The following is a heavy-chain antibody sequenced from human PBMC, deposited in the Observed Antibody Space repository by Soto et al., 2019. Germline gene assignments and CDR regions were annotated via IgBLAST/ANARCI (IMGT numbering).Heavy chain of an antibody. V-gene: IGHV1-18*01. Sequence: ASVKVSCKASAYTFTRYVISWVRQAPGQGLEWMGWISGYNGDTNYAQKFQDRVSMTIDTSTGTAYMELRSLTSDDTAIYYCAKNGQPPYYYYGLDVWG. J-gene: IGHJ6*02. CDR1: AYTFTRYV. D-gene: IGHD2-8*01. CDR2: ISGYNGDT. CDR3: AKNGQPPYYYYGLDV.